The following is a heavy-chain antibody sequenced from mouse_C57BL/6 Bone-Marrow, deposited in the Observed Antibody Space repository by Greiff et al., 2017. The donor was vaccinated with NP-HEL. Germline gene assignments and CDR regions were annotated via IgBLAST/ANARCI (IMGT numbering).Heavy chain of an antibody. CDR1: GFTFSSYG. J-gene: IGHJ2*01. CDR3: ARRPTGPYYFDY. CDR2: ISSGGSYT. D-gene: IGHD4-1*02. Sequence: EVNVVESGGDLVKPGGSLKLSCAASGFTFSSYGMSWVRQTPDKRLEWVATISSGGSYTYYPDSVKGRFTISRDNAKNTLYLQMSSLKSEDTAMYYCARRPTGPYYFDYWGQGTTLTVSS. V-gene: IGHV5-6*02.